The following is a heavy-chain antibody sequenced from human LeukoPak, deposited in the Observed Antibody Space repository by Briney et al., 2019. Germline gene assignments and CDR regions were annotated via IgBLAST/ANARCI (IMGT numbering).Heavy chain of an antibody. J-gene: IGHJ6*03. V-gene: IGHV4-4*07. CDR3: ARARLGFGETRYYFSYLYV. CDR2: IYTSGSA. CDR1: GGSISSYY. D-gene: IGHD3-10*01. Sequence: PSETLSLTCTVSGGSISSYYWSWIRQPAGKGLEWIGRIYTSGSANYNPSLKSRVTMSVDTSKNQFSLKLSSVTAADTAVYCCARARLGFGETRYYFSYLYVWGKRTPVSVSS.